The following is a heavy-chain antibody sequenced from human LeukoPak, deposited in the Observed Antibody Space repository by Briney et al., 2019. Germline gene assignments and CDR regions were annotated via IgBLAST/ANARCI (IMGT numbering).Heavy chain of an antibody. D-gene: IGHD3-10*01. Sequence: ASVKVSCKASGGTLSSYAISWVRQAPGQGLEWMGGIIPIFGTANYAQKFQGRVTITADKSTSTAYMELSSLRSEDTAVYYCARGPLWFGELFFDYWGQGTLVTVSS. J-gene: IGHJ4*02. CDR3: ARGPLWFGELFFDY. V-gene: IGHV1-69*06. CDR2: IIPIFGTA. CDR1: GGTLSSYA.